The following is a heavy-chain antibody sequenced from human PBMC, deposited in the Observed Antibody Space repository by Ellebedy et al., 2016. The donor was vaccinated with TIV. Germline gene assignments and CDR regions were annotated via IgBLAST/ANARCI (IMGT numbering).Heavy chain of an antibody. Sequence: GESLQISCTGSGSRFTTYWIAWVRQMPGKGLEWIGIIYPGDSDTRYSPSFQGQVTISADKSISTAYLQWSSLKASDTAMYYCARHSEGVRGVTGAFDIWGQGTMVTVSS. D-gene: IGHD3-10*01. V-gene: IGHV5-51*01. CDR2: IYPGDSDT. J-gene: IGHJ3*02. CDR3: ARHSEGVRGVTGAFDI. CDR1: GSRFTTYW.